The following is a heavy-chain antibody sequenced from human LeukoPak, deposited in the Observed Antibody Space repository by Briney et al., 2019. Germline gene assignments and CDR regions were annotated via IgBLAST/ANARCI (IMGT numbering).Heavy chain of an antibody. V-gene: IGHV3-9*01. CDR1: GFTFDDYA. Sequence: PGGSLRLSCAASGFTFDDYAMHWVRQAPGKGLEWVSGISWNSGSIGYADSVKGRFTISRDNAKNSLYLQMNSLRAEDTALYYCATTYYYGSGSYYYYYYGMDVWGQGTTVTVSS. CDR2: ISWNSGSI. J-gene: IGHJ6*02. D-gene: IGHD3-10*01. CDR3: ATTYYYGSGSYYYYYYGMDV.